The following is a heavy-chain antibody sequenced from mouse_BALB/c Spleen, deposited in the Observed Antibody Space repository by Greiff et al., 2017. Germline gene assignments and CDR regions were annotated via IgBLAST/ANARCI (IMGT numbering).Heavy chain of an antibody. CDR2: ISSGGGST. J-gene: IGHJ3*01. Sequence: EVHLVESGGGLVKPGGSLKLSCAASGFAFSSYDMSWVRQTPEKRLEWVAYISSGGGSTYYPDTVKGRFTISRDNAKNTLYLQMSSLKSEDTAMYYCARHDGNYMGFAYWGQGTLVTVSA. CDR3: ARHDGNYMGFAY. V-gene: IGHV5-12-1*01. CDR1: GFAFSSYD. D-gene: IGHD2-1*01.